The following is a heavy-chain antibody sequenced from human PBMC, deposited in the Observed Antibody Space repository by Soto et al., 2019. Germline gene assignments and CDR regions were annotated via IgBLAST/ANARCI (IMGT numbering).Heavy chain of an antibody. V-gene: IGHV3-30*18. Sequence: QVQLVESGGGVVQPGRSLRLSCAASGFTFSSYGMHWVRQAPGKGLEWVAVISYDGSNKYYADSVKGRFTISRDNSKNPLYRQMSSLRAEDTAVYYCAKIRYCSGGSCYPDPGYYYYGMDVWGQGTTVTVSS. CDR1: GFTFSSYG. D-gene: IGHD2-15*01. J-gene: IGHJ6*02. CDR2: ISYDGSNK. CDR3: AKIRYCSGGSCYPDPGYYYYGMDV.